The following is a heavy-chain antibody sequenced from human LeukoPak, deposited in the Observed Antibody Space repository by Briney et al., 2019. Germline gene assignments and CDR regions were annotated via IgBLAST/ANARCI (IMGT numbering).Heavy chain of an antibody. J-gene: IGHJ3*02. V-gene: IGHV1-18*01. D-gene: IGHD1-26*01. Sequence: ASVKVSCKASGYTFTSYGISWVRQAPGQGLEWMGWISAYNGNTNYAQKLQGRVTMTTDTSTSTAYMELRSLRSDDTAVYYCARDRWELRQNDAFDIWGQGTMVTVSS. CDR2: ISAYNGNT. CDR3: ARDRWELRQNDAFDI. CDR1: GYTFTSYG.